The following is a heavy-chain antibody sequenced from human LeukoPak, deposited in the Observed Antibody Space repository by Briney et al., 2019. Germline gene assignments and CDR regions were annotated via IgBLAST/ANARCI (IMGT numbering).Heavy chain of an antibody. Sequence: PGGSLRLSCAASGFTFSDYYMSWIRQAPGKGLEWVSYISSSGSTIYYADSVKGRFTISRDNAKNSLYLQMNSLRAEDAAVYYCARDRARLVGRDFAYWGQGTLVSVSS. D-gene: IGHD2-2*01. CDR2: ISSSGSTI. CDR1: GFTFSDYY. CDR3: ARDRARLVGRDFAY. V-gene: IGHV3-11*04. J-gene: IGHJ4*02.